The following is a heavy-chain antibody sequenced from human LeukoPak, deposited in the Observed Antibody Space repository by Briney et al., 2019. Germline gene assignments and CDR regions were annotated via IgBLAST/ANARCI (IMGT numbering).Heavy chain of an antibody. V-gene: IGHV3-23*01. D-gene: IGHD3-22*01. CDR1: GFTFSSYA. Sequence: GGSLRLSCAASGFTFSSYAMSWVRQAPGKGLEWVSAISGSGGSTYYADSVKGRFTISRDNSKNTLYLQMNSLRAEDTAVYYCAKDGSYYYDSSGLDWGQGTLVTVSS. J-gene: IGHJ4*02. CDR3: AKDGSYYYDSSGLD. CDR2: ISGSGGST.